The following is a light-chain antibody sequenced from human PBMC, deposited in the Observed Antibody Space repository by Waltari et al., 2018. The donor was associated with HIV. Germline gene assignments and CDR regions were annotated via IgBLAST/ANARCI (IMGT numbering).Light chain of an antibody. J-gene: IGLJ3*02. CDR1: ALPKKF. CDR2: KDI. Sequence: YKLTQTPSVSVSPGQTARINCSRGALPKKFSSWYRQKPGQAPVLLTYKDIERPSGIPERISGSRSGTGVTLTISGVQAEDEADYYCQSTDHDGTWVFGGGTKLTVL. V-gene: IGLV3-25*03. CDR3: QSTDHDGTWV.